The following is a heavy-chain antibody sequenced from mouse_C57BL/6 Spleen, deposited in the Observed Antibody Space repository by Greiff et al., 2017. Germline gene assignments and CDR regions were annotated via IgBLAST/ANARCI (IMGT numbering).Heavy chain of an antibody. CDR2: IDPSDSYT. D-gene: IGHD2-4*01. CDR3: ARKGDYDRVAY. CDR1: GYTFTSYW. V-gene: IGHV1-69*01. J-gene: IGHJ3*01. Sequence: QVQLQQPGAELVLPGASVKLSCKASGYTFTSYWMHWVKQRPGQGLEWIGEIDPSDSYTNYNQKFKGKSTLTVDKSSSTAYMQLSSLTSEDSAVYYCARKGDYDRVAYWGQGTLVTVSA.